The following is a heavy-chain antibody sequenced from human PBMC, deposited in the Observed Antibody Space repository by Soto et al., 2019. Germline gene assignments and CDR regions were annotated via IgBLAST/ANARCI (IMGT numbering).Heavy chain of an antibody. D-gene: IGHD2-15*01. CDR2: INHSGST. V-gene: IGHV4-34*01. Sequence: QVQLQQWGAGLLKPSETLSLTCAVYGGSFSGYYWSWIRQPPGKGLEWIGEINHSGSTNYNPSLKSRVTISVDTSKNQFSLKLSSVTAADTAVYYCARQCRGVVAATAEDYWGQGTLVTVSS. J-gene: IGHJ4*02. CDR1: GGSFSGYY. CDR3: ARQCRGVVAATAEDY.